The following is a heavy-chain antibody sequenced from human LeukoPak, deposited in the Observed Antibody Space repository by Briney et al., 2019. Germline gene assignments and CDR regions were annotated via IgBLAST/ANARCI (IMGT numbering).Heavy chain of an antibody. V-gene: IGHV1-46*01. D-gene: IGHD3-10*01. CDR2: INPSGGST. CDR3: ARDRATTIRGITFDS. J-gene: IGHJ4*02. Sequence: ASVKVSCKASGYTFTSYKIHWVRQAPGQGPEWMGIINPSGGSTTYPQKLQGRVTMTRDTSTSTVYMQMSRLRSEDTAVYYCARDRATTIRGITFDSWGQGTLLTVSS. CDR1: GYTFTSYK.